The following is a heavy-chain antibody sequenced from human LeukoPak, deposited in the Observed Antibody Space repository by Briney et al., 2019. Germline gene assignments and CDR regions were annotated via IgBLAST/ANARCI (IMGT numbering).Heavy chain of an antibody. D-gene: IGHD5-18*01. Sequence: GASVKVSCKASGYTFTGYYIDWVRQAPGQGLEWMGRIIPILGIANYAQKFQGRVTITADKSTSTAYMELSSLRSEDTAVYYCARDLGYSSKNWGQGTLVTVSS. J-gene: IGHJ4*02. V-gene: IGHV1-69*04. CDR1: GYTFTGYY. CDR2: IIPILGIA. CDR3: ARDLGYSSKN.